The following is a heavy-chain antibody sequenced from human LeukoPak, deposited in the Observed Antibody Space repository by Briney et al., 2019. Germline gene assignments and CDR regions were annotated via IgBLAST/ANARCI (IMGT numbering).Heavy chain of an antibody. CDR1: GYTFTSYY. J-gene: IGHJ4*02. CDR3: ARGERWDCGGDCYEGFFDY. D-gene: IGHD2-21*02. Sequence: ASVKVSCKASGYTFTSYYMHWVRQAPGQGLEWMGIINPSGGSTSYAQKFQGRVTMTRDTPTSIVYMELSSLRSEDTAVYYCARGERWDCGGDCYEGFFDYWGQGTLVTVSS. V-gene: IGHV1-46*01. CDR2: INPSGGST.